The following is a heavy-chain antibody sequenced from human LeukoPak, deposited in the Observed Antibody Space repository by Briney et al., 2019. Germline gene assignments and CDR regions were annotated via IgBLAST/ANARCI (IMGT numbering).Heavy chain of an antibody. D-gene: IGHD6-6*01. CDR3: ATWGSSSGEVY. V-gene: IGHV4-61*02. CDR2: VYSDEST. Sequence: SETLSLTCTVSGGSVSSGGWYWSWMRQPAGKGLEWIGRVYSDESTIYNPSLKSRVTISVDTSRNQFSLNLSSATAADTAVYYCATWGSSSGEVYWGQGTLVTVSS. J-gene: IGHJ4*02. CDR1: GGSVSSGGWY.